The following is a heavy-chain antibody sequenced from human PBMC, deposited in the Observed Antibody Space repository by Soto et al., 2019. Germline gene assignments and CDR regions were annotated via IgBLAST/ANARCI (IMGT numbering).Heavy chain of an antibody. CDR3: ARGSLPAAFDL. CDR2: INHSGST. J-gene: IGHJ2*01. CDR1: GGSFSGYY. V-gene: IGHV4-34*01. D-gene: IGHD2-2*01. Sequence: QVQLQQWGAGLLKPSETLSLTCAVYGGSFSGYYWSWIRQPPGKGLEWIGEINHSGSTNYNPSLKSRVTISVDTSKNQFSLKLSSVTAADTAVYYCARGSLPAAFDLWGRGTLVTVSS.